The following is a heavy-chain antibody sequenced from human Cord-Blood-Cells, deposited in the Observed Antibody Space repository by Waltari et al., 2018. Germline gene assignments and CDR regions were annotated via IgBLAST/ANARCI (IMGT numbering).Heavy chain of an antibody. Sequence: VQPGRSLRLSCAASGFTFSSYGMHWVRQAPGKGLEWVAVISYDGSNKYYADSVKGRFTISRDNSKNTLYLQMNSLRAEDTAVYYCAKRNVTGTTRGRRVSGFDYWGQGTLVTVSS. J-gene: IGHJ4*02. CDR1: GFTFSSYG. D-gene: IGHD1-7*01. CDR2: ISYDGSNK. CDR3: AKRNVTGTTRGRRVSGFDY. V-gene: IGHV3-30*18.